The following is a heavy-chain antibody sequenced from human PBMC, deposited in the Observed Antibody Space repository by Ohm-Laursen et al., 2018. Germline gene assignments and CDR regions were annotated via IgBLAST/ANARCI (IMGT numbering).Heavy chain of an antibody. CDR2: MNPNSGNT. Sequence: ASVKVSCKASGYTFTTYDITWVRQAAGQGPEWMGWMNPNSGNTGYAQKFRDRVTMTSDTSISTACMELYGLTSEDTAAYYCARAVRNQLVSDYWGQGTLVTVSS. J-gene: IGHJ4*02. D-gene: IGHD1-1*01. CDR1: GYTFTTYD. CDR3: ARAVRNQLVSDY. V-gene: IGHV1-8*02.